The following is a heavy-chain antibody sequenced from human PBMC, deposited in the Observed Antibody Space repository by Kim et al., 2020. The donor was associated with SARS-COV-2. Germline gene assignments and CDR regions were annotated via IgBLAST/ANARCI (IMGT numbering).Heavy chain of an antibody. CDR2: IKQDGSEK. V-gene: IGHV3-7*01. CDR3: TRPANGWAEGVY. Sequence: GGSLRLSCTGSGSTFSSDWMIWVRQAPGKGLEWLANIKQDGSEKYYVDSVKGRFTISRDNAKNSLYLHMNSLRPEDTAIYDCTRPANGWAEGVYWGQGTL. CDR1: GSTFSSDW. D-gene: IGHD6-19*01. J-gene: IGHJ4*02.